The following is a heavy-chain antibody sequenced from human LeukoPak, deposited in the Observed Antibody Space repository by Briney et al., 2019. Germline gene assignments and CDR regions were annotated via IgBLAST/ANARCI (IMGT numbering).Heavy chain of an antibody. V-gene: IGHV4-30-4*08. CDR1: GGSISSGDYY. Sequence: SQTLSLTCTVSGGSISSGDYYWSWIRQPPGKGLEWIGYIYYSGSTYYNPSLKSRVTISVDTSKNQFSLKLSSVTAADTPVYYCARDQEWEGAFDIWGQGTMVTVSS. CDR3: ARDQEWEGAFDI. D-gene: IGHD1-26*01. J-gene: IGHJ3*02. CDR2: IYYSGST.